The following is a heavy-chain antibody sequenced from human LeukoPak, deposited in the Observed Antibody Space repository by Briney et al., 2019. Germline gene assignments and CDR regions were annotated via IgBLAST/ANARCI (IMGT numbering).Heavy chain of an antibody. CDR3: ARVDYYYDSSGYRSPMTNGRVVLDAFDI. V-gene: IGHV4-39*07. D-gene: IGHD3-22*01. J-gene: IGHJ3*02. Sequence: SETLSLTCTVSGGSISTSSYYWGWIRQPPGKGLEWIGSIYYSGSTYYNPSLKSRVTISVDTSKNQFSLKLSSVTAADTAVYYCARVDYYYDSSGYRSPMTNGRVVLDAFDIWGQGTMVTVSS. CDR2: IYYSGST. CDR1: GGSISTSSYY.